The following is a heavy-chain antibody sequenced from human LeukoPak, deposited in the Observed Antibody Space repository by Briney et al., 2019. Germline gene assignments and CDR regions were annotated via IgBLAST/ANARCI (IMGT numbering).Heavy chain of an antibody. D-gene: IGHD5-12*01. CDR3: ARGYSYDY. CDR1: GFTFSTYS. V-gene: IGHV3-21*01. Sequence: GGTLRLSCAVSGFTFSTYSMNWVRQAPGKGLEWVSFISSSSSPLKYADSMKGRFTISRDNAKNSVYLQMNNLRAEDTAVYYCARGYSYDYWGQGTLVTVSS. J-gene: IGHJ4*02. CDR2: ISSSSSPL.